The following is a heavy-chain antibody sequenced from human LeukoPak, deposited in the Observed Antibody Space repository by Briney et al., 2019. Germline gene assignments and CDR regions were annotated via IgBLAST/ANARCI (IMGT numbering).Heavy chain of an antibody. CDR3: ARDHRLRAHINFDY. J-gene: IGHJ4*02. V-gene: IGHV4-38-2*02. D-gene: IGHD4-17*01. CDR2: IYYSGST. Sequence: SETLSLTCTVSGYSISSGYYWGWIRQPPGKGLEWIGSIYYSGSTYYNPSLKSRVTISVDTSKNRFSLKLSSVTAADTAVYYCARDHRLRAHINFDYWGQGTLVTVSS. CDR1: GYSISSGYY.